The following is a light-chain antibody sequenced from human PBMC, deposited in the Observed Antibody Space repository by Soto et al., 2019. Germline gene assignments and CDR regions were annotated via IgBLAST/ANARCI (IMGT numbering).Light chain of an antibody. Sequence: QSALTQPASVSGSPGQSITISCTGTSSDVGGYNYVSWFQHHPGKAPKLMIFEVSNRPSGVSNRFSGSKSGNTASLTISGLQAEDEADYYCSSYTSSSTLVCGGGTKLTVL. CDR1: SSDVGGYNY. CDR2: EVS. CDR3: SSYTSSSTLV. J-gene: IGLJ3*02. V-gene: IGLV2-14*01.